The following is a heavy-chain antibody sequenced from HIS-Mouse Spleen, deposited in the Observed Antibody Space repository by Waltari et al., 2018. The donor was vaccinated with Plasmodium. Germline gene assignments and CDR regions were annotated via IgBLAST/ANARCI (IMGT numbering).Heavy chain of an antibody. CDR3: ARVLGYKAAAGTFVEYFQH. V-gene: IGHV1-2*02. CDR1: GYTFTGYY. Sequence: QVQLVQSGAEVKKPGASVTVSCTASGYTFTGYYVPWVRQARGQGLEVMGWINPNSGGTNYAQKFQGRVTMTRDTSISTAYMELSRLRSDDTAVYYCARVLGYKAAAGTFVEYFQHWGQGTLVTVSS. D-gene: IGHD6-13*01. CDR2: INPNSGGT. J-gene: IGHJ1*01.